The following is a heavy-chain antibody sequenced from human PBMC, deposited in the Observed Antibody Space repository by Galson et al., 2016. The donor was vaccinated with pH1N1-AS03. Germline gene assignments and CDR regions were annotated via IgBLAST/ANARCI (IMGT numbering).Heavy chain of an antibody. V-gene: IGHV3-30-3*01. Sequence: SLRLSCAASGFIFSDYAMHWVRQAPGKGLEWVAFISYDTAREQYADSVKGRFTISKDRPRNMLYLEMNNLRVEDTAVYYCARTQTYDAFWYSYFGDWGQGSLVTVSS. CDR2: ISYDTARE. CDR1: GFIFSDYA. D-gene: IGHD3-3*01. J-gene: IGHJ4*02. CDR3: ARTQTYDAFWYSYFGD.